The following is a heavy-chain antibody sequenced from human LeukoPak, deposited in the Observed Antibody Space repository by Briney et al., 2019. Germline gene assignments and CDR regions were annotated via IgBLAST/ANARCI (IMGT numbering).Heavy chain of an antibody. D-gene: IGHD5-18*01. CDR1: GFTFSSYA. CDR3: AKGNGYSYGRYYFDY. V-gene: IGHV3-23*01. CDR2: ITASGGNT. J-gene: IGHJ4*03. Sequence: GGSLRLSCAASGFTFSSYAMGWVRQAPGKGLEWVSAITASGGNTYYADSVKGLFTISRDNSKNTLYLQVNSLRAEDTAVYYCAKGNGYSYGRYYFDYWGQGTMVTVSS.